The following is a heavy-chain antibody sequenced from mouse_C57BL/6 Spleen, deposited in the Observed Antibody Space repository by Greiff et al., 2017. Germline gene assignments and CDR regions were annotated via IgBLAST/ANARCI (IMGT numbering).Heavy chain of an antibody. CDR3: ARERWADY. J-gene: IGHJ2*01. Sequence: QVQLQQSGPELVKPGASVKISCKASGYAFSSSWMNWVKQRPGKGLEWIGRIYPGDGDTNYNGKFKGKATLTADKSSSTAYMQLSSLTSEDSAVYFCARERWADYWGQGTTLTVSS. CDR1: GYAFSSSW. D-gene: IGHD1-1*02. V-gene: IGHV1-82*01. CDR2: IYPGDGDT.